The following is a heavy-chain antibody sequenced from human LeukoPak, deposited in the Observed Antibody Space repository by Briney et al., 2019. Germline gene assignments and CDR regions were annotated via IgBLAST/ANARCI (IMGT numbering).Heavy chain of an antibody. CDR2: IWYDGSNE. V-gene: IGHV3-33*01. CDR3: AREMAV. CDR1: GFSFGTYS. Sequence: GGSLRLSCVASGFSFGTYSMHWARQVPGKGLEWVAVIWYDGSNEDYADSVKGRFTISRDNSKNTLYLQVNSLRAEDTAVYYCAREMAVWGQGALVTVSS. J-gene: IGHJ4*02. D-gene: IGHD2-8*01.